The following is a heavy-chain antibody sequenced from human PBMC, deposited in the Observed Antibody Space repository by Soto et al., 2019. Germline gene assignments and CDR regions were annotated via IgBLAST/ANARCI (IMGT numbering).Heavy chain of an antibody. CDR3: ATGIIVVVPAAMDAFDI. CDR1: GYTLTELS. D-gene: IGHD2-2*01. Sequence: ASVKVSCKVSGYTLTELSMHWVRQAPGKGLEWMGGFDPEDGETIYAQKFQGRVTMTEDTSTDTAYMELSSLRSEGTAVYYCATGIIVVVPAAMDAFDIWGQGTMVTVSS. J-gene: IGHJ3*02. CDR2: FDPEDGET. V-gene: IGHV1-24*01.